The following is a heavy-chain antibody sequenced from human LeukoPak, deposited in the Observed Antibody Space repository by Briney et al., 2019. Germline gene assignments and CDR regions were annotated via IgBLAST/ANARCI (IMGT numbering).Heavy chain of an antibody. V-gene: IGHV1-2*02. CDR3: AREYSQSYTPLSP. D-gene: IGHD3-10*01. CDR1: GYTFSDYY. CDR2: IDRSTGT. J-gene: IGHJ5*02. Sequence: APVKVSCKASGYTFSDYYMHWVRQAPGQGLEWMGWIDRSTGTKYAQKFQGRVTMTRDTSISTAYMELNRLTSDDTAVYFCAREYSQSYTPLSPWGQGTLVTVSS.